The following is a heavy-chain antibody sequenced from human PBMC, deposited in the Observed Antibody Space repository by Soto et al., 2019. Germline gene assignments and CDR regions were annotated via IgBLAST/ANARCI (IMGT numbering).Heavy chain of an antibody. D-gene: IGHD2-15*01. Sequence: QLQLQESGPGLVKPSETLSLTCTVSGGSISSSSYYWGWIRQPPGKGLEWIGSIYYSWSTYYNPSLKSRVTISVDTSKNQFSLKLSSVTAADTAVYYCASGQGHYCSGGSCYDYWGQGTLVTVSS. CDR1: GGSISSSSYY. J-gene: IGHJ4*02. CDR2: IYYSWST. CDR3: ASGQGHYCSGGSCYDY. V-gene: IGHV4-39*01.